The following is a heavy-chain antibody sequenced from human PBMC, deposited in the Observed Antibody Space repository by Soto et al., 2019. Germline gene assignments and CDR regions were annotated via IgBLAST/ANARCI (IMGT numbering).Heavy chain of an antibody. Sequence: GGSLRLFCATSGLTFSNYAMTWDRQSPGKGLEWVSTINNSGGSTWYAGSVKGRFTISRDNSKSTLYLQMNSLRVDDTAVYYCAKPPAKSILGGVSWGQGTLVTVSS. CDR3: AKPPAKSILGGVS. CDR1: GLTFSNYA. CDR2: INNSGGST. D-gene: IGHD3-16*01. J-gene: IGHJ5*02. V-gene: IGHV3-23*01.